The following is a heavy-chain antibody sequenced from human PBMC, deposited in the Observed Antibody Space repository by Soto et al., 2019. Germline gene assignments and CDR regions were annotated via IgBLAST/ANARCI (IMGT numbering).Heavy chain of an antibody. CDR1: GYTFTSYG. Sequence: QVHLVQSGAEVKKPGASVKVSCKASGYTFTSYGISWVRQAPRQGLEWMGWISTYNGNTNYAQKLQGRVTMTTDTSTSTAYMELRSLRSDDTAVYYCARRRVEEYYYDSSGYYNDYWGQGTLATVSS. J-gene: IGHJ4*02. CDR2: ISTYNGNT. V-gene: IGHV1-18*01. D-gene: IGHD3-22*01. CDR3: ARRRVEEYYYDSSGYYNDY.